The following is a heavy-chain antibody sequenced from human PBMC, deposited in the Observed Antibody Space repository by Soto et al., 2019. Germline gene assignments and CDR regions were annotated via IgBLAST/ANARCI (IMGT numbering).Heavy chain of an antibody. Sequence: GGSLRLSCAASGFTFSSYAMSWVRQAPGKGLEWVSAISGSGGSTYYADSVKGRFTISRDNSKNTLYLQMNSLRAEDTAVYYCARPIAVAGFYYYYGMDVWGQGTTVTVSS. CDR3: ARPIAVAGFYYYYGMDV. D-gene: IGHD6-19*01. CDR2: ISGSGGST. J-gene: IGHJ6*02. V-gene: IGHV3-23*01. CDR1: GFTFSSYA.